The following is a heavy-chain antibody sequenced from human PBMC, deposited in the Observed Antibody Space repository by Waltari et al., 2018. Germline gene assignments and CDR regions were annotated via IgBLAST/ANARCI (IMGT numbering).Heavy chain of an antibody. V-gene: IGHV4-39*07. CDR3: ARHMGANDAFDI. CDR1: GGSISRSSYY. CDR2: IYYSGST. D-gene: IGHD1-26*01. Sequence: QLQLQESGPGLVKPSETLSLTCTVSGGSISRSSYYWGWIRQPPGKGLEWIGSIYYSGSTYYNPSLKSRVTISVDTSKNQFSLKLSSVTAADTAVYYCARHMGANDAFDIWGQGTMVTVSS. J-gene: IGHJ3*02.